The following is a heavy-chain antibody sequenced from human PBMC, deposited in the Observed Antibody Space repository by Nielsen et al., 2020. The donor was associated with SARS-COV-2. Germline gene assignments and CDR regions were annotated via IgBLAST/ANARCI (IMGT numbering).Heavy chain of an antibody. CDR1: EFTFSKYG. Sequence: GGSLRLSCLASEFTFSKYGMNWVRQAPGKGLAWVAHINSDGSRTTYADSVKGRFTISRDDSKNTLYLQMNSLRAEDTAVYYCAKSIYDSSGYYSLYDAFDIWGQGTMVTVSS. CDR3: AKSIYDSSGYYSLYDAFDI. V-gene: IGHV3-74*01. D-gene: IGHD3-22*01. CDR2: INSDGSRT. J-gene: IGHJ3*02.